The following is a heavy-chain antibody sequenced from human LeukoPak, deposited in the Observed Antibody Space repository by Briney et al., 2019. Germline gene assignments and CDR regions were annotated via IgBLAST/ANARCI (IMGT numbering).Heavy chain of an antibody. CDR2: ISAYNGNT. CDR3: ARDYSYSSGWYAYYYYGMDV. V-gene: IGHV1-18*01. Sequence: GASVKVSCKASGYTFTSYGISWVRQAPGQGLEWMGWISAYNGNTNYAQKLQGRVTMTTDTSTSTAYMELRSLRSDDTAVYYCARDYSYSSGWYAYYYYGMDVWGQGTTVTVSS. D-gene: IGHD6-19*01. CDR1: GYTFTSYG. J-gene: IGHJ6*02.